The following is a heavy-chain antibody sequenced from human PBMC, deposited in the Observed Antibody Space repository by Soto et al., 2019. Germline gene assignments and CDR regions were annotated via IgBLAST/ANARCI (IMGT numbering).Heavy chain of an antibody. Sequence: PSETLSLTCSVSGGSISSYYWSWIRQPPGKGLEWIGYIYYSGSTNYNPSLKSRVTISVDTSKNQFSLKLSSVTAADTAVYYCARVRSVDTAMVTWGYYYYGMAVWGKGTTVTVSS. CDR2: IYYSGST. J-gene: IGHJ6*04. CDR1: GGSISSYY. CDR3: ARVRSVDTAMVTWGYYYYGMAV. D-gene: IGHD5-18*01. V-gene: IGHV4-59*01.